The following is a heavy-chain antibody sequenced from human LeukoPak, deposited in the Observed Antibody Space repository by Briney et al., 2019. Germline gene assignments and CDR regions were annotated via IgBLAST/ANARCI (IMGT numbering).Heavy chain of an antibody. J-gene: IGHJ4*02. D-gene: IGHD3-3*01. CDR3: ARGDYDFWSGYPFDY. CDR2: INPNSGGT. Sequence: GASVKVSCKASGYTFTGYYMHLVRQAPGQGLEWMGWINPNSGGTNYAQKFQGRVTMTRDTSISTAYMELSRLRSDDTAVYYCARGDYDFWSGYPFDYWGQGTLVTVSS. V-gene: IGHV1-2*02. CDR1: GYTFTGYY.